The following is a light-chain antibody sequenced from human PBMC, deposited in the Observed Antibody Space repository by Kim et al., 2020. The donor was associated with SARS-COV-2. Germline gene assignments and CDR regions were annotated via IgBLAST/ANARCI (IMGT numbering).Light chain of an antibody. J-gene: IGLJ2*01. CDR3: QAWDSSTVV. CDR1: KLGDKY. CDR2: QDS. V-gene: IGLV3-1*01. Sequence: SYELTQPPSVSVSPGQTASITCSGDKLGDKYACWYQQKTGQSPVLVIYQDSKRPSGIPERCSGSNSGNTATLTISGTQAMDEADYYCQAWDSSTVVFGGGTQLTVL.